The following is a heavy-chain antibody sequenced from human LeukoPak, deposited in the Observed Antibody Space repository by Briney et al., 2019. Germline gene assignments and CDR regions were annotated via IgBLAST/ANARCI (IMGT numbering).Heavy chain of an antibody. CDR1: GYTLTELS. D-gene: IGHD2/OR15-2a*01. V-gene: IGHV1-24*01. CDR2: FDPEDGET. Sequence: GASVKVSCKVSGYTLTELSMHWVRQAPGKGLEWMGGFDPEDGETIYAQKFQGRVTMTEDTSTDSAYMELSSLRSEDTAVYYCATSPGLYGPPFDYWGQGTLVTVSS. CDR3: ATSPGLYGPPFDY. J-gene: IGHJ4*02.